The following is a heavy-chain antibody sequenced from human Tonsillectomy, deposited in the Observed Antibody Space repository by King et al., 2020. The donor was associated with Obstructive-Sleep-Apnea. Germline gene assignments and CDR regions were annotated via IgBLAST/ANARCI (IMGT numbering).Heavy chain of an antibody. J-gene: IGHJ5*02. CDR2: LDTNTGNP. CDR3: ARGRSWFDP. V-gene: IGHV7-4-1*02. Sequence: QLVQSGSELRKPGASVKVSCKASGYNLSTYVMNWVRQAPGQGLEWMGWLDTNTGNPTYAQGFTRRFVFSLDTSVSSAYLQISSLRTEDTAVYYCARGRSWFDPWGQGTLVTVSS. CDR1: GYNLSTYV.